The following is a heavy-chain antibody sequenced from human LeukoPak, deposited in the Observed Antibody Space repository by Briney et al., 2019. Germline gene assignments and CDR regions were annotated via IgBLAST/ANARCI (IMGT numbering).Heavy chain of an antibody. D-gene: IGHD3-22*01. CDR3: ASVGHYDSSGYYYENAFDI. Sequence: GASVKVSCKASGYTFTSYGISWVRQAPGRGLEWMGWISAYNGNTNYAQKLQGRVTMTTDTSTSTAYMELRSLRSDDTAVYYCASVGHYDSSGYYYENAFDIWGQGTMVTVSS. CDR1: GYTFTSYG. J-gene: IGHJ3*02. V-gene: IGHV1-18*01. CDR2: ISAYNGNT.